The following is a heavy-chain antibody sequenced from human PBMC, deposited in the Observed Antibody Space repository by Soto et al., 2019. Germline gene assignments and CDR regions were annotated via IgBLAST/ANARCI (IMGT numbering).Heavy chain of an antibody. CDR2: IIPVFGTG. CDR3: ARVGGTGGYTYGLDY. V-gene: IGHV1-69*06. J-gene: IGHJ4*02. CDR1: GGTFSSYA. Sequence: QVQLVQSGAEVKKPGFSVKVSCKASGGTFSSYAISWVRQAPGQGLEWMGGIIPVFGTGIYAQKFQGRVTITADKSTNTSYMELSSLRSEDTAVYFCARVGGTGGYTYGLDYWGQGTLVTVS. D-gene: IGHD5-18*01.